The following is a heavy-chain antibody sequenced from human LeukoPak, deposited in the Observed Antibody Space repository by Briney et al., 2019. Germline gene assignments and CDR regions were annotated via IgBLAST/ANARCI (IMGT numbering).Heavy chain of an antibody. V-gene: IGHV1-46*01. Sequence: ASVKVSCKASGYTFTSYYMHWVRQAPGQGLEWMGTINPRGGSTSYAQKFQGRVTITADKSTSTAYMELSSLRSEDTAVYYCARVGIQLWFGIDYWGQGTLVTVSS. J-gene: IGHJ4*02. CDR2: INPRGGST. D-gene: IGHD5-18*01. CDR3: ARVGIQLWFGIDY. CDR1: GYTFTSYY.